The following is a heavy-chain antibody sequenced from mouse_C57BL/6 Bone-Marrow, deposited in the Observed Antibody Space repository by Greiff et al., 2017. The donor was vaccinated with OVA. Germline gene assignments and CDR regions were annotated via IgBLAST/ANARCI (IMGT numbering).Heavy chain of an antibody. CDR1: GYTFTSYG. CDR2: IYPRSGNT. J-gene: IGHJ1*03. CDR3: ARRGYPYWYFDV. D-gene: IGHD2-2*01. Sequence: VQGVESGAELARPGASVKLSCKASGYTFTSYGISWVKQRTGQGLEWIGEIYPRSGNTYYNEKFKGKATLTADKSSSTAYMELRSLTSEDSAVYFCARRGYPYWYFDVWGTGTTVTVSS. V-gene: IGHV1-81*01.